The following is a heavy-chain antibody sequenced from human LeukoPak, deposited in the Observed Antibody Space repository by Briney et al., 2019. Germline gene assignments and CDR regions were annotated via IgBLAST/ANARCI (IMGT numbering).Heavy chain of an antibody. CDR3: TTGDYGDYVFYDY. CDR1: GFTFSNAW. Sequence: GGSLRLSCAVSGFTFSNAWMSWVRQAPGKGLEWVGRIKSKPDGGTTDYAAPVKGRFTISRDDSKNTLYLQMNSLKTEDTAMYYCTTGDYGDYVFYDYWGQGTLVTLSS. CDR2: IKSKPDGGTT. D-gene: IGHD4-17*01. V-gene: IGHV3-15*01. J-gene: IGHJ4*02.